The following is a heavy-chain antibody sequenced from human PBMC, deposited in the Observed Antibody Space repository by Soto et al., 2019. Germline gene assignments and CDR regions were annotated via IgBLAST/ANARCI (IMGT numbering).Heavy chain of an antibody. CDR1: GFTFSSYS. CDR3: ARGSIGRYYDFWSGSYEDPYYYYYGMDV. Sequence: GGSLRLSCAASGFTFSSYSMNWVRQAPGKGLEWVSSISSSSSYIYYADSVKGRFTISRDNAKNSLYLQMNSLRAEDTAVYYWARGSIGRYYDFWSGSYEDPYYYYYGMDVWCQGTTVTVSS. V-gene: IGHV3-21*01. CDR2: ISSSSSYI. J-gene: IGHJ6*02. D-gene: IGHD3-3*01.